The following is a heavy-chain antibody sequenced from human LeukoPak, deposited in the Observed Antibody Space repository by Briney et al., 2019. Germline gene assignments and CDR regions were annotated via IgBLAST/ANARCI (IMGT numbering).Heavy chain of an antibody. Sequence: PSETLSLTCAVYGGSFSGYYWSWIRQPPGKGLEWIGEINHSGSTNYNPSLKSRVTISVDTSKNQFSLKLSSVTAADTAVYYCAGNPYCSSTSCLNWFDPWGQGTLVTVSS. V-gene: IGHV4-34*01. J-gene: IGHJ5*02. CDR1: GGSFSGYY. CDR3: AGNPYCSSTSCLNWFDP. D-gene: IGHD2-2*01. CDR2: INHSGST.